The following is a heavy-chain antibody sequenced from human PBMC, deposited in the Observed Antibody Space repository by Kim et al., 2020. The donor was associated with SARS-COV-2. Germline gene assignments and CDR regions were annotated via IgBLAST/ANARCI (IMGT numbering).Heavy chain of an antibody. D-gene: IGHD3-9*01. J-gene: IGHJ6*02. CDR2: INTGSTHI. CDR1: GFTFRSYN. Sequence: GGSLRLSCAASGFTFRSYNMDWVRQSPGRGLEWISSINTGSTHIYYADSVEGRFTISRDNAQNSLYLQMNGLRAEDTAVYYCATSSYDILTGYFYGMDVWAKGPQSPSP. CDR3: ATSSYDILTGYFYGMDV. V-gene: IGHV3-21*01.